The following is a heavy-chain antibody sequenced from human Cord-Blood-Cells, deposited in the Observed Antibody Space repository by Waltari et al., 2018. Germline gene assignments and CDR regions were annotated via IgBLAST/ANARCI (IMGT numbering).Heavy chain of an antibody. D-gene: IGHD4-17*01. CDR1: GYSISSGYY. Sequence: QVQLQESCPGLVKPSETLSLTCAVPGYSISSGYYWGWTRQPPGKGLEWIGSIYHSGSTYYNPSLKSRVTISVDTSKNQFSLKLSSVTAADTAVYYCARLSYGDYYYYYYMDVWGKGTTVTVSS. CDR2: IYHSGST. V-gene: IGHV4-38-2*01. CDR3: ARLSYGDYYYYYYMDV. J-gene: IGHJ6*03.